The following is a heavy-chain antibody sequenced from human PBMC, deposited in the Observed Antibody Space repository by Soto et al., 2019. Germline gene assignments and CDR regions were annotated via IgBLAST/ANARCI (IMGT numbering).Heavy chain of an antibody. CDR2: IKLDGSEK. CDR3: VRDVTGGYSFGC. CDR1: GFIFSNYW. D-gene: IGHD5-18*01. Sequence: EVQLVESGGGLVQPGGSLRLSCAATGFIFSNYWMYWVRQAPGKGLEWVANIKLDGSEKYYVESVKGRFTISRDNARNSLSLQMNSLRAEDTAVYYCVRDVTGGYSFGCWGQGTLVTVSS. J-gene: IGHJ4*02. V-gene: IGHV3-7*05.